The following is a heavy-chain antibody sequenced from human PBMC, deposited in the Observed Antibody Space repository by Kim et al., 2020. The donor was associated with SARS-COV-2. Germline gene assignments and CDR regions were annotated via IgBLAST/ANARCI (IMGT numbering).Heavy chain of an antibody. Sequence: GGSLRLSCAASGFTFNTYSMNWVRQAPGKGLEWVSSISSTSDYIFYADSVKGRFTVSRDNAQSSLYLQMNSPRVEDTAVYYCTRRYYNTTGYPLDCWGQGTLVTVSS. J-gene: IGHJ4*02. CDR3: TRRYYNTTGYPLDC. D-gene: IGHD3-22*01. CDR2: ISSTSDYI. CDR1: GFTFNTYS. V-gene: IGHV3-21*01.